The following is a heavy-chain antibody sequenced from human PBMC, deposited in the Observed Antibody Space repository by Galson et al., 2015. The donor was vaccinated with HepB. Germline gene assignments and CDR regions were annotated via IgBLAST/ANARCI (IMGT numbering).Heavy chain of an antibody. CDR2: VNAGNGNT. CDR1: GYTLTTYT. V-gene: IGHV1-3*01. CDR3: ARANRGPFDI. D-gene: IGHD7-27*01. Sequence: SVKVSCKASGYTLTTYTIHWVRQAPGQRLEWMGWVNAGNGNTEYSQKFQGRITITRDTSASTAYMELSSLRSEDTAVFYCARANRGPFDIWGQGTLVTVSS. J-gene: IGHJ3*02.